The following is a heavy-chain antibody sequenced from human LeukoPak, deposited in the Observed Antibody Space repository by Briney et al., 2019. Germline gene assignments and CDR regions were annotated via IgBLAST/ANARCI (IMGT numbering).Heavy chain of an antibody. V-gene: IGHV1-18*04. CDR3: AGKGDSSSWFANAFDI. J-gene: IGHJ3*02. CDR2: ISAYNGNA. D-gene: IGHD6-13*01. Sequence: ASVKVSCKASGYTFRNYGINWVRRAPGQGLEWMGWISAYNGNANYAQKPRGRVTMTTDTSTSTAYMELRSLRSDDTAVYYCAGKGDSSSWFANAFDIWGQGTMVTVSS. CDR1: GYTFRNYG.